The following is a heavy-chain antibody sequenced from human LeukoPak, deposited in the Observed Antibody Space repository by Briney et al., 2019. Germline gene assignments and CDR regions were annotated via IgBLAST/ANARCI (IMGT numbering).Heavy chain of an antibody. CDR3: AREITGYSSGWYPSKYYYYGMDV. V-gene: IGHV3-21*01. CDR1: VFTFSSYS. Sequence: GGSLRLSCAASVFTFSSYSMNWVRQAPGKGLEWVSSISSSSSYIYYADSVKGRFTISRDNAKNSLYLQMNSLRAEDTAVYYCAREITGYSSGWYPSKYYYYGMDVWGQGTTVTVSS. J-gene: IGHJ6*02. D-gene: IGHD6-19*01. CDR2: ISSSSSYI.